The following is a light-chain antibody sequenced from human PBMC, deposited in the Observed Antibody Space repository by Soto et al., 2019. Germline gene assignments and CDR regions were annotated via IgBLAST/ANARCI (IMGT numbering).Light chain of an antibody. CDR1: QGISSA. V-gene: IGKV1-13*02. CDR3: QQFNGSPFT. CDR2: DAS. Sequence: AIQLTQSPSSLSASVGDRVTITRRASQGISSALAWYQQKPGKAPNLLIYDASSLESGVPSRFSGSGSETDFTLTISSLQPEDFATYYCQQFNGSPFTFGGGTKVEIK. J-gene: IGKJ4*01.